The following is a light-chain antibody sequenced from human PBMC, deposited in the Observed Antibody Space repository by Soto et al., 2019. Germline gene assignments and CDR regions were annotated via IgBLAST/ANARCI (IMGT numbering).Light chain of an antibody. Sequence: EIVMTQSPATLSVSPGERATLSCRAGQSITTYLAWYQHKPGQAPRLLMYGASTRATGVPARFSGSGSGTEFTLTISGLQSEDFAVYYCQQYDNWPRTFGQGTKVDI. CDR1: QSITTY. V-gene: IGKV3-15*01. CDR3: QQYDNWPRT. CDR2: GAS. J-gene: IGKJ1*01.